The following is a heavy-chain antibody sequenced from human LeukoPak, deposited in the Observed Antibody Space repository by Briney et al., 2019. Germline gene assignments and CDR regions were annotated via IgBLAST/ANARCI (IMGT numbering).Heavy chain of an antibody. Sequence: PGGSLRLSCAAPGFTFDDYAMHRVRQAPGKGLEWDSGISWNSGSIGYADSVKGRFTISRDNAKNSLYLQMNSLRAEDTALYYCAKDTGPSNDYPDYWGQGTLVTVSS. V-gene: IGHV3-9*01. J-gene: IGHJ4*02. CDR1: GFTFDDYA. CDR3: AKDTGPSNDYPDY. CDR2: ISWNSGSI.